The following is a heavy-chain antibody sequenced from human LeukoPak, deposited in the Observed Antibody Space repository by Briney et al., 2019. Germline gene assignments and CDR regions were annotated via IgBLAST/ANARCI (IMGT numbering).Heavy chain of an antibody. CDR1: GYTFTDYY. CDR3: ARGEYRSGYKSDAFDI. Sequence: ASVKVSCKASGYTFTDYYVHWLRQAPGQRFEWMGWIDPNNGGTKIPQKFQSRVTMTRDASITTDYMDLSGLTSDGTAVYFCARGEYRSGYKSDAFDIWGQGTMVTVSS. D-gene: IGHD6-19*01. J-gene: IGHJ3*02. CDR2: IDPNNGGT. V-gene: IGHV1-2*02.